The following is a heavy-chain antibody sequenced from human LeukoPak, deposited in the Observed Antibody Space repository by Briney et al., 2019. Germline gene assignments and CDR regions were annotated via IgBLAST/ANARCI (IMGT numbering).Heavy chain of an antibody. D-gene: IGHD3-3*01. CDR2: IYYSGTT. Sequence: SETLSLTXTVSGGTISSSSYYWGWIRQPPGKGLQWIGSIYYSGTTYYNPSLKSRVTISVDTSKSQFSLRLTSVTAADTAVYYCASHVRFLEWLSSYYFDYWGQGTLVTVSS. CDR1: GGTISSSSYY. CDR3: ASHVRFLEWLSSYYFDY. J-gene: IGHJ4*02. V-gene: IGHV4-39*01.